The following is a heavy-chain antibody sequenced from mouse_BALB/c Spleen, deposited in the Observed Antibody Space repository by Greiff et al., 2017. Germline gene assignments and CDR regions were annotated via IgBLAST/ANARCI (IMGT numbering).Heavy chain of an antibody. CDR2: INPDSSTI. V-gene: IGHV4-1*02. CDR3: ARLGDRGYAMDY. CDR1: GFDFSRYW. Sequence: EVKLMESGGGLVQPGGSLKLSCAASGFDFSRYWMSWVRQAPGKGLEWIGEINPDSSTINYTPSLKDKFIISRDNAKNTLYLQMSKVRSEDTALYYCARLGDRGYAMDYWGQGTSVTVSS. J-gene: IGHJ4*01.